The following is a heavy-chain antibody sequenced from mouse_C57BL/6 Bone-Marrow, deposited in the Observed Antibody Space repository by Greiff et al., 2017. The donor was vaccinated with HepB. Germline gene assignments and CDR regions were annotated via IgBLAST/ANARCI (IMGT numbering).Heavy chain of an antibody. D-gene: IGHD2-4*01. V-gene: IGHV1-81*01. J-gene: IGHJ4*01. CDR2: IYPRSGNT. CDR1: GYTFTSYG. CDR3: ARGLREAMDY. Sequence: VHLVESEAELARPGASVKLSCKASGYTFTSYGISWVKQRTGQGLEWIGEIYPRSGNTYYNEKFKGKATLTADKSSSTAYMELRSLTSEDSAVYFCARGLREAMDYWGQGTSVTVSS.